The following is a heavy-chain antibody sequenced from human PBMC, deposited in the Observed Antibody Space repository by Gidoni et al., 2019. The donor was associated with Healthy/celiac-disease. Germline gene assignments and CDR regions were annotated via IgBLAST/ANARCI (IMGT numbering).Heavy chain of an antibody. Sequence: QVQLVESGGGVVQPGRSLRLSCAASGFTFSSYGMHWVRQAPGKGLEWVAVISYDGSNKYYADSVKGRFTISRDNSKNTLYLQMNSLRAEDTAVYYCAKGRPGIAVAGTWTDFDYWGQGTLVTVSS. D-gene: IGHD6-19*01. CDR3: AKGRPGIAVAGTWTDFDY. CDR1: GFTFSSYG. J-gene: IGHJ4*02. CDR2: ISYDGSNK. V-gene: IGHV3-30*18.